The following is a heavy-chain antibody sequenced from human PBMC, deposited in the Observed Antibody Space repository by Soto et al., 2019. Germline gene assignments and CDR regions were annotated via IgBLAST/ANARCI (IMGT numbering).Heavy chain of an antibody. CDR3: ARLSYCSARACIFDS. CDR1: GGSISSSSYY. D-gene: IGHD6-19*01. V-gene: IGHV4-39*01. CDR2: VYNSGTA. J-gene: IGHJ4*02. Sequence: PSETLSLTCTVSGGSISSSSYYWAWVRQPPGKGLEWIGSVYNSGTAHYTESLRSRLTLSVDTSNNQFSLNVNSVTAGDTALYYCARLSYCSARACIFDSWGQG.